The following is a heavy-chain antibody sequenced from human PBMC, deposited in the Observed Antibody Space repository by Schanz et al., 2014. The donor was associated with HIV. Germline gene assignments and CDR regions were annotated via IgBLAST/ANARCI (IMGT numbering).Heavy chain of an antibody. Sequence: VQLVESGGGVVQPGRSLRLSCAASGFTFSRYSMNWVRQAPGKGLEWVASITSSSSYIYYADSVKGRFTISRDNTKNSVYLQMNRMRTEDTAVYYCARDGAMAFSLGMDVWGQGTTVTVSS. CDR1: GFTFSRYS. D-gene: IGHD2-2*01. V-gene: IGHV3-21*01. J-gene: IGHJ6*02. CDR3: ARDGAMAFSLGMDV. CDR2: ITSSSSYI.